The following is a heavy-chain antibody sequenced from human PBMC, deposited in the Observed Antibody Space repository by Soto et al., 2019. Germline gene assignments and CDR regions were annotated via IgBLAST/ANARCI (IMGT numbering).Heavy chain of an antibody. Sequence: QVQLVQSGAEVKKPGSSVKVSCKASGGTFNNPAINWVRQAPGHGLAWMGGIIPIFGTSNYAQKFQGRVTITADESTRTAYMELSSLRSEDTAVYYCVRGNMREMATMLRDKWFDPWGQGTLVTVSS. CDR3: VRGNMREMATMLRDKWFDP. CDR2: IIPIFGTS. V-gene: IGHV1-69*01. CDR1: GGTFNNPA. J-gene: IGHJ5*02. D-gene: IGHD5-12*01.